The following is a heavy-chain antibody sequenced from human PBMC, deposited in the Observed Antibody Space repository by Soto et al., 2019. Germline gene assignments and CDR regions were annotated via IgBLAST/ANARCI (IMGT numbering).Heavy chain of an antibody. CDR1: GFTFTAYN. CDR2: ITSSRTYI. D-gene: IGHD4-17*01. CDR3: ARGYGDSVFDY. V-gene: IGHV3-21*01. J-gene: IGHJ4*02. Sequence: EVQLVESGGGLVKPGGSLRLSCATSGFTFTAYNMNWDRQAPGKGLEWVSSITSSRTYIYYADSVRGRFTISRDNAKKSLYLQMNSLRAEDTAVYYCARGYGDSVFDYWGQGTLVTVSS.